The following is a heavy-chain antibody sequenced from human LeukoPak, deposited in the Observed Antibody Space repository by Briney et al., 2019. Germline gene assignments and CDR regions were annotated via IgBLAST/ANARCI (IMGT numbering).Heavy chain of an antibody. CDR3: AKWGPYCVGDYCPALDS. V-gene: IGHV3-7*01. CDR2: INQDGSKK. Sequence: PGGSLILSCAASGFTFGDYWMSWVRQAPGKGLEWVANINQDGSKKRYADSMKGRFTISRDNAKESLYLQLNSLRAEDTAVYYCAKWGPYCVGDYCPALDSWGPGTLVTVSS. D-gene: IGHD2-21*02. J-gene: IGHJ4*02. CDR1: GFTFGDYW.